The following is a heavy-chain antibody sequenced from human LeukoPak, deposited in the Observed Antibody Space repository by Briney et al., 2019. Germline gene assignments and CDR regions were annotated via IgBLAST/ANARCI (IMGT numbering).Heavy chain of an antibody. Sequence: SETLSLTCTVSGGSISSYYWSWIRQPPGKGLEWVGYIYYSGSTNYNPSLKRRVTISVDTSKNQFSLKLSSVTAADTAVYYCARGGANLDSYGSEWGQGTLVTVSS. CDR3: ARGGANLDSYGSE. CDR1: GGSISSYY. V-gene: IGHV4-59*01. J-gene: IGHJ4*02. D-gene: IGHD5-18*01. CDR2: IYYSGST.